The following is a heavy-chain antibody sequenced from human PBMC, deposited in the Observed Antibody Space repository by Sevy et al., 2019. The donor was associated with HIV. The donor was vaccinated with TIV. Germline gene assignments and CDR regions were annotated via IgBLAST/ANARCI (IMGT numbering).Heavy chain of an antibody. V-gene: IGHV3-33*01. D-gene: IGHD3-22*01. CDR2: IWYDGSNK. J-gene: IGHJ4*02. Sequence: GGSLRLSCAASGFTFSSYGMHWVRQAPGKGLEWVAVIWYDGSNKYYADSVKGRFTISRDNSKNTLYLQMNSLRAEDTAVYYCARFSGRRNGYYGYWGQGTLVTVSS. CDR3: ARFSGRRNGYYGY. CDR1: GFTFSSYG.